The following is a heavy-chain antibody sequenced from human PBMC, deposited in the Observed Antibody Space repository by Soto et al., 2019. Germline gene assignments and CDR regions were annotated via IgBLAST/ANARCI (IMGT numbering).Heavy chain of an antibody. CDR3: ARAPRKYDYVWGSYRSHDAFDI. CDR2: IYTSGST. V-gene: IGHV4-4*07. CDR1: GGSISSYY. Sequence: PSETLSLTCTVSGGSISSYYWSWIRQPAGKGLEWIGRIYTSGSTNYNPSLKSRVTMSVDTSKNQFSLKLSSVTAADTAVYYCARAPRKYDYVWGSYRSHDAFDIWGQGTMVT. J-gene: IGHJ3*02. D-gene: IGHD3-16*02.